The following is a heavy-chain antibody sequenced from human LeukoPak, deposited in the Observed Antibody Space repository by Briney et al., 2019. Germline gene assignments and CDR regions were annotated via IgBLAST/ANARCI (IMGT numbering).Heavy chain of an antibody. Sequence: PGGSLRLSCAASGFTISGFWMHWVRQVPGEGLVWVARMSSAGTTINYADSVKGRFTISRDNVRNTLHLQMNNLGLEDTAVYFCIREVQVRASASLGLWGRGTLVTVS. D-gene: IGHD1-1*01. CDR3: IREVQVRASASLGL. CDR1: GFTISGFW. CDR2: MSSAGTTI. V-gene: IGHV3-74*01. J-gene: IGHJ4*01.